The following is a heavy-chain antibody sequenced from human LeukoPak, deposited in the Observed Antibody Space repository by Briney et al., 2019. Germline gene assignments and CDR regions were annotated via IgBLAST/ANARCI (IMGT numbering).Heavy chain of an antibody. J-gene: IGHJ4*02. V-gene: IGHV4-39*01. CDR3: ASITVTTGY. CDR1: AGSISSISYY. CDR2: IYYSRSA. D-gene: IGHD4-17*01. Sequence: SETLSLTCTVSAGSISSISYYWGWIRQPPGKGLEWFGSIYYSRSAYYNPSIKSRVTISADTSKNPFSLKLSSVTAADTAVYYCASITVTTGYWGQGTLVTASS.